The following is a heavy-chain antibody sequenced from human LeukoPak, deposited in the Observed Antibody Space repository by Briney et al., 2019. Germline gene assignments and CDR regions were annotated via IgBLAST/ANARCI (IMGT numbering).Heavy chain of an antibody. J-gene: IGHJ4*02. D-gene: IGHD2-15*01. Sequence: GGSLRLSCAASGFTFSSYSMNWVRQAPGKGLEWVSSISSSSSYIYYADSVKGRFTISRDNSKNTLYLQMNSLRAEDTAVYYCAKGVVLDYWGQGTLVTVSS. CDR1: GFTFSSYS. CDR3: AKGVVLDY. V-gene: IGHV3-21*04. CDR2: ISSSSSYI.